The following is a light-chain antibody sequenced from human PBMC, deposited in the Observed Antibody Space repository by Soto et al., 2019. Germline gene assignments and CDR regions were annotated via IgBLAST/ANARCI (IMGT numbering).Light chain of an antibody. Sequence: EIVLTQSPATLSLSPGEGATLSCRASESVSSNYLAWYQQKPGQAPRLRIYGASTRATGAPDRFSGSGSGADLTLTISRLEAEDFAVYYCQQYGSSPLSWTFGQGTNVEIK. V-gene: IGKV3-20*01. CDR1: ESVSSNY. CDR3: QQYGSSPLSWT. J-gene: IGKJ1*01. CDR2: GAS.